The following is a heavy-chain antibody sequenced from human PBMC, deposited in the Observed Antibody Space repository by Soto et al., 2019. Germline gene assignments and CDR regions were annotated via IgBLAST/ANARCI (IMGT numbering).Heavy chain of an antibody. Sequence: PGWSLRLSCVSSVFTFSSYEMDWVRQAPGKGLEWVSYISNGGSPTYYADSVRGRFTISRDDAKNSLYLQMNSLRVEDTAVYYCVREFYGYYTYGPGDYWGQGTLVTVSS. CDR2: ISNGGSPT. CDR3: VREFYGYYTYGPGDY. J-gene: IGHJ4*02. CDR1: VFTFSSYE. V-gene: IGHV3-48*03. D-gene: IGHD3-3*01.